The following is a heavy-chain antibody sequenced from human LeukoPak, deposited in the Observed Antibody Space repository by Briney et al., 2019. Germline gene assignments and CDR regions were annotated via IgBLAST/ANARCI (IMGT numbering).Heavy chain of an antibody. J-gene: IGHJ4*02. CDR3: ARDRALLWFGESYVDY. D-gene: IGHD3-10*01. V-gene: IGHV1-46*01. CDR1: GYTFTSYG. CDR2: INPSGGST. Sequence: GASVKVSCKASGYTFTSYGITWVRQAPGQGLEWMGIINPSGGSTSYAQKFHGRVTMTRDTSTSTVYMELSSLRSEDTAVYYCARDRALLWFGESYVDYWGQGTLVTVSS.